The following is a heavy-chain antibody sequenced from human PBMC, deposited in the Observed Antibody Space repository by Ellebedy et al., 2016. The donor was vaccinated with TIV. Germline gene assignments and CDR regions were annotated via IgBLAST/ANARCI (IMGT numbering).Heavy chain of an antibody. CDR3: ATPNSSGYYYAEYFQH. Sequence: GESLKISXAASGFTFSSYAMHWVRQAPGKRLEWVAVISYDGSNKYYADSVKGRFTISRDNSKNTLYLRMNSLRAEDTAVYYCATPNSSGYYYAEYFQHWGQGTLVTVSS. D-gene: IGHD3-22*01. CDR2: ISYDGSNK. CDR1: GFTFSSYA. J-gene: IGHJ1*01. V-gene: IGHV3-30*04.